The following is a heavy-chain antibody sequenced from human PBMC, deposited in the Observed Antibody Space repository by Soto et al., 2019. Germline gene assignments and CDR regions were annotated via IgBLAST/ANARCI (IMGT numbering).Heavy chain of an antibody. CDR2: IWYDGSNK. V-gene: IGHV3-33*01. Sequence: QVQLVESGRGVVQPGRSLRLSCAASGFTFSSYGMHWVRQAPGKGLEWVAVIWYDGSNKYYGDSAKGRFTISRDNSKNMLYLQMNSLRAEDTAVYYCAREEAVAGTHLYYFDYWGQGTLVTVSS. D-gene: IGHD6-19*01. CDR1: GFTFSSYG. J-gene: IGHJ4*02. CDR3: AREEAVAGTHLYYFDY.